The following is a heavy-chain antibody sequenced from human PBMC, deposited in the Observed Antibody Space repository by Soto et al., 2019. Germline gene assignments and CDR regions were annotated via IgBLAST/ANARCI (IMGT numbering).Heavy chain of an antibody. CDR2: IYYSGSA. CDR3: ARHKDTSSRYLLPDF. Sequence: SETLSLTCTVSGGSISSGDYYWSWIRQPPGKGLEWIGCIYYSGSAYYNPSLKSRVTVSVDTSKNQFSLKVTSVTATDTAVYYCARHKDTSSRYLLPDFWGQGTLVTVSS. V-gene: IGHV4-30-4*01. J-gene: IGHJ4*02. D-gene: IGHD6-13*01. CDR1: GGSISSGDYY.